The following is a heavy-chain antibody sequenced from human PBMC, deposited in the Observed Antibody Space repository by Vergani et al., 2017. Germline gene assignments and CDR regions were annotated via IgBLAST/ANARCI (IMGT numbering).Heavy chain of an antibody. J-gene: IGHJ4*02. Sequence: EVQLLESGGGLVQPGGSLRLSCAASGFTFSSYAMSWVRQAPGKGLEWVSAISGSGGSAYYADSMKGRFTISRDNSKNTLYLQMNSLRAEDTAVYYCAKPVVNTVTYYFDYWGQGTLVTVSS. CDR1: GFTFSSYA. CDR2: ISGSGGSA. V-gene: IGHV3-23*01. D-gene: IGHD4-11*01. CDR3: AKPVVNTVTYYFDY.